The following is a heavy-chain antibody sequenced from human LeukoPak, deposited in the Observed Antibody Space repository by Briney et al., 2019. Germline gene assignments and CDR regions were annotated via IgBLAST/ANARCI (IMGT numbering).Heavy chain of an antibody. CDR3: AREGEGDYGSFVAGNFDY. Sequence: GGSLRLSCAASGFTFSNYAMSWVRQAPGKGLEWVSSISSSSSYIYYADSVKGRFTISRDNAKNSLYLQMNSLRAEDTAVYYCAREGEGDYGSFVAGNFDYWGQGTLVTVSS. D-gene: IGHD6-19*01. V-gene: IGHV3-21*01. J-gene: IGHJ4*02. CDR2: ISSSSSYI. CDR1: GFTFSNYA.